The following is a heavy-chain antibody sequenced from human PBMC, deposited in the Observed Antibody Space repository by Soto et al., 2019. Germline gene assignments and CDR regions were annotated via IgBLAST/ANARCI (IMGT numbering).Heavy chain of an antibody. Sequence: QITLKESGPTLVKPTQTLTLTCTFSGFSLSTSGVGVGWIRQPPGKALEWLALIYWDDDKRYSPSLKSRLTITKDTSKNQVVLTMTNIDPVDTATYYCAKGVLRYFDLVYYFDYWGQGTLVTVSS. CDR1: GFSLSTSGVG. CDR3: AKGVLRYFDLVYYFDY. V-gene: IGHV2-5*02. CDR2: IYWDDDK. D-gene: IGHD3-9*01. J-gene: IGHJ4*02.